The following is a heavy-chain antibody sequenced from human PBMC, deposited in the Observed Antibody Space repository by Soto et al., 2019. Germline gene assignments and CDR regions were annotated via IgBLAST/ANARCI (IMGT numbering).Heavy chain of an antibody. D-gene: IGHD3-3*01. V-gene: IGHV6-1*01. CDR1: GDSVSSNSAA. J-gene: IGHJ3*02. Sequence: LSLTCAISGDSVSSNSAALDWIRQSPSRGLEWLGRTYYRSKWYNDYAVSVKSRITINPDTSKNQFSLQLNPVTPEDTAVYYCARELGPLEDDAFDIWGQGTMVTGSS. CDR2: TYYRSKWYN. CDR3: ARELGPLEDDAFDI.